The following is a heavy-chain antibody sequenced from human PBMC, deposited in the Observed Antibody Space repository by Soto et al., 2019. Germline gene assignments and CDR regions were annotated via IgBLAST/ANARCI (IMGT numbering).Heavy chain of an antibody. Sequence: QVQLVESGGGVVQPGRSLRLSCAASGFTFSSYAMHWVRQAPGKGLEWVAVISYDGSNKYYADSVKGRFTISRDNSKNTLYLQMNSLRAEDTAVYYCASETLAVVYYFDYCGQGTLVTASS. CDR2: ISYDGSNK. CDR3: ASETLAVVYYFDY. D-gene: IGHD6-19*01. J-gene: IGHJ4*02. CDR1: GFTFSSYA. V-gene: IGHV3-30-3*01.